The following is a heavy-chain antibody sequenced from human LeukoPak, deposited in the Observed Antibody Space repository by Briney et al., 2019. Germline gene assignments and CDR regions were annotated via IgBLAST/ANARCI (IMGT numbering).Heavy chain of an antibody. J-gene: IGHJ3*02. CDR3: AGLAVTTEFGDI. Sequence: ASVTVSCKASGYTFISYYMHWVRQAPGQGLEGMGIINPSGGSTSYAQKFQGRVTMTRDMSTSTVYMELSSLRSEDTAVYYCAGLAVTTEFGDIWGQGTMVTVSS. D-gene: IGHD4-17*01. CDR2: INPSGGST. CDR1: GYTFISYY. V-gene: IGHV1-46*01.